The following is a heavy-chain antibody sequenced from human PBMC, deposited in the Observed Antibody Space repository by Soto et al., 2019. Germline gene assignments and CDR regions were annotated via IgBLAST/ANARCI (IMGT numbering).Heavy chain of an antibody. V-gene: IGHV4-31*03. CDR3: ARGRPDFSSSSRARGNIDH. Sequence: QVQLQESGPGLVKASQTLSLTCTVSYGSISSGGYYWSWIRQHPVKGLEWIGHIHYSGSIHYNPSLKSRAIISVDMSKNQFSLKLTSVTAADTAVYYCARGRPDFSSSSRARGNIDHWGQGALVTVSS. J-gene: IGHJ4*02. D-gene: IGHD6-6*01. CDR2: IHYSGSI. CDR1: YGSISSGGYY.